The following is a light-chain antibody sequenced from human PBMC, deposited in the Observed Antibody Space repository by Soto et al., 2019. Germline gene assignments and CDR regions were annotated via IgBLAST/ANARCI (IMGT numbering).Light chain of an antibody. V-gene: IGKV3-20*01. CDR3: QQYGSSPLT. J-gene: IGKJ4*01. CDR1: QIGSSN. Sequence: EIVMTQSPATLSVSPGERATLSCRASQIGSSNLAWYQQKPGQAPRLLIYGASRRATGIPDRFSGSGSGTDFALTIRRLEPEDFAVYYCQQYGSSPLTFGGGTKVDIK. CDR2: GAS.